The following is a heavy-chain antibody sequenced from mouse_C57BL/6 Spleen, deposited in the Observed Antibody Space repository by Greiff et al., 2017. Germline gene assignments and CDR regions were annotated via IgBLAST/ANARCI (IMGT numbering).Heavy chain of an antibody. D-gene: IGHD4-1*01. CDR1: GYTFTSYW. J-gene: IGHJ2*01. CDR3: AKTGTAYYLDY. V-gene: IGHV1-52*01. CDR2: IDPSDSET. Sequence: QVQLQQPGAELVRPGSSVKLSCKASGYTFTSYWMHWVKQRPIQGLEWIGNIDPSDSETHYNQKFKDKATLTVDKSSSTAYMQLSSLTSEDSAVYYCAKTGTAYYLDYWGQGTTLTVSS.